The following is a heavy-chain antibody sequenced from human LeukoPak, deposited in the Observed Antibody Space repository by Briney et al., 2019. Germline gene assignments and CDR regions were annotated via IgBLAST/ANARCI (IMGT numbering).Heavy chain of an antibody. Sequence: GGSLRLSCAASGFTFSSYAMSWVRQAPGKGLERVSGISGSGGSTFYADSVKGRFTISRDNSKNTVSLQMNSLRAEDTAVYYCASSIAALMGGNDAFDVWGEGTVVTVSS. J-gene: IGHJ3*01. V-gene: IGHV3-23*01. CDR3: ASSIAALMGGNDAFDV. CDR1: GFTFSSYA. D-gene: IGHD6-6*01. CDR2: ISGSGGST.